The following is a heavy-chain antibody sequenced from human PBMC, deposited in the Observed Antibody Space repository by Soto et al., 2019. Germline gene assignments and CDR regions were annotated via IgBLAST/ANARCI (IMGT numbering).Heavy chain of an antibody. CDR2: IYYSGST. V-gene: IGHV4-59*01. J-gene: IGHJ6*02. CDR1: GGSISSYY. Sequence: PSLTCTVSGGSISSYYWSWIRQPPGKGLEWIGYIYYSGSTNYNPSLKSRVTISVDTSKNQFSLKLSSVTAADTAVYYCARAGYYDFWSGYYEGPYYYYGMDVWGQGTTDTVSS. CDR3: ARAGYYDFWSGYYEGPYYYYGMDV. D-gene: IGHD3-3*01.